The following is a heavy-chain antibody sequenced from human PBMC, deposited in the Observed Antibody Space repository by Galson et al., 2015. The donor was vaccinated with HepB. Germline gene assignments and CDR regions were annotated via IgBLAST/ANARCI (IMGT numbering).Heavy chain of an antibody. V-gene: IGHV1-46*03. CDR2: INPSGGST. CDR3: ARPDTALGAFDI. Sequence: SCKASGYTFTSYYMHWVRQAPGQGLEWMGIINPSGGSTSYAQKFQGRVTMTRDTSTSTVYMELSSLRSEDTAVYYCARPDTALGAFDIWGQGTMVTVSS. CDR1: GYTFTSYY. D-gene: IGHD5-18*01. J-gene: IGHJ3*02.